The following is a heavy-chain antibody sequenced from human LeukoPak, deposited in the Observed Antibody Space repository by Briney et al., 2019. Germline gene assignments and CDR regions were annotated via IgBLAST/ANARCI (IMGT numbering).Heavy chain of an antibody. D-gene: IGHD3-10*01. CDR3: AKDRGINWFDP. CDR2: ISVSGGST. Sequence: PGGSLRLSCVASGFTFSSYAMSWVRQAPGKGLEWVSAISVSGGSTYCADSVKGRFTISRDNSKNTLYLQMNSLRAEDTAVYYCAKDRGINWFDPWGQGTLVTVSS. V-gene: IGHV3-23*01. CDR1: GFTFSSYA. J-gene: IGHJ5*02.